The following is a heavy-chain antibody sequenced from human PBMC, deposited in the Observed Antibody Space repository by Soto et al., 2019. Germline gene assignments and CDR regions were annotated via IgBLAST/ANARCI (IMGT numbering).Heavy chain of an antibody. D-gene: IGHD3-22*01. CDR2: ISAYNGNT. V-gene: IGHV1-18*01. J-gene: IGHJ3*02. CDR3: ARDRSYYYDSSGYYRAPNAFDI. CDR1: GYTFTIYG. Sequence: ASVKVSCKASGYTFTIYGISWVRQAPGQGLEWMGWISAYNGNTNYAQKLQGRVTMTTDTSTSTAYMELRSLRSDDTAVYYCARDRSYYYDSSGYYRAPNAFDIWGQGTMVTVSS.